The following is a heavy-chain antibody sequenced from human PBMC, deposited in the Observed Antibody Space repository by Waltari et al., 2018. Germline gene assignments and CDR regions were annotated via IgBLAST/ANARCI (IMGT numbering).Heavy chain of an antibody. V-gene: IGHV4-38-2*01. CDR2: IFHVGRT. CDR3: ARSSGYYSFSY. CDR1: GDSIGSGSF. J-gene: IGHJ4*02. Sequence: QVQMQESGPGLVKPSETLSLTCDVSGDSIGSGSFWGWIRQPPGKGLEWIGSIFHVGRTYYNPSLKSRVTLSVDTSKNQISLKLSSVTAADTAVYYCARSSGYYSFSYWGQGTLVTVSS. D-gene: IGHD3-22*01.